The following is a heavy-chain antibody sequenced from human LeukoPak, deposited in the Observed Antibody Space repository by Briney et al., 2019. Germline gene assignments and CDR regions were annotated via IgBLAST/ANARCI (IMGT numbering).Heavy chain of an antibody. J-gene: IGHJ4*02. Sequence: SVKVSCKASGYTFTSYGISWVRQAPGQGLEWMGRIIPILGIANYAQKFQGRVTITADKSTSTAYMELSSLRSEDTAVYYCAREGDKLETYYYGSGSSDPFDYWGQGTLVTVSS. V-gene: IGHV1-69*04. CDR2: IIPILGIA. CDR3: AREGDKLETYYYGSGSSDPFDY. CDR1: GYTFTSYG. D-gene: IGHD3-10*01.